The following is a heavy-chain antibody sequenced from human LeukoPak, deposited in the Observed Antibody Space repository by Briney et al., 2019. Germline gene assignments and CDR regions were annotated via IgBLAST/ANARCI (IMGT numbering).Heavy chain of an antibody. CDR3: ARHPFATPFDY. J-gene: IGHJ4*02. D-gene: IGHD2-15*01. V-gene: IGHV4-59*01. Sequence: SETLSLTCTVSGGSISSYYWSWIRQPPEKGLEWIGYIYYSGSTNYNPSLKSRVTISVDTSKSQFSLKLSSVTAADTAVYYCARHPFATPFDYWGRGTLLTVSS. CDR2: IYYSGST. CDR1: GGSISSYY.